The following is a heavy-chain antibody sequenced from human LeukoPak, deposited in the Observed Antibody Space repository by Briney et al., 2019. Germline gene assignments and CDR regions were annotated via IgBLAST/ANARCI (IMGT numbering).Heavy chain of an antibody. J-gene: IGHJ4*02. CDR2: IRYDGSNK. D-gene: IGHD3-9*01. Sequence: GGSPRLSCTASGFTFSNYGMHWVRQAPGKGLEWVAFIRYDGSNKYYADSVKGRFTISRDNSKNTMYLQMNSLRAEDTAVYYCAKSMDFLTVYWWPLDYGGQ. CDR1: GFTFSNYG. V-gene: IGHV3-30*02. CDR3: AKSMDFLTVYWWPLDY.